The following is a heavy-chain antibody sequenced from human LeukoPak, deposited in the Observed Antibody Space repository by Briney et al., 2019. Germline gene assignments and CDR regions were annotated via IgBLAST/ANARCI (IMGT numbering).Heavy chain of an antibody. J-gene: IGHJ3*02. V-gene: IGHV4-30-4*01. Sequence: SETLSLTCTVSGGSFSSGDYYWSWIRQPPGKGLEWVGYLYYSGSTYYNPSLKSRVTISVDTSKNQFSLKLSSVTAADTAVYYCAREREYYYGSGSYYNVLTAFDIWGQGTMVTVSS. CDR2: LYYSGST. CDR3: AREREYYYGSGSYYNVLTAFDI. D-gene: IGHD3-10*01. CDR1: GGSFSSGDYY.